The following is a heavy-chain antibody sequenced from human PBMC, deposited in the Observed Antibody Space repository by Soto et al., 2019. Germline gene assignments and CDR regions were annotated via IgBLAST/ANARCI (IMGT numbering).Heavy chain of an antibody. CDR3: ARAQYSSSSLYYYYGMDV. CDR1: GGTFSSYA. D-gene: IGHD6-6*01. J-gene: IGHJ6*02. CDR2: IIPIFGTA. Sequence: QVQLVQSGAEVKKPGSSVKVSCKASGGTFSSYAISWVRQAPGQGLEWMGGIIPIFGTANYAQKVQGRVTITADESTSTAYMELSSLRSEDTAVYYCARAQYSSSSLYYYYGMDVWGQGTTVTVSS. V-gene: IGHV1-69*01.